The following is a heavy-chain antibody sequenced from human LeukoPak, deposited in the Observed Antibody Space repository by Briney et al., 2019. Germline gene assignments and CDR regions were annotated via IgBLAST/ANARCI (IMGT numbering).Heavy chain of an antibody. D-gene: IGHD4-17*01. CDR3: ARGYGDFRVEGRYFHS. CDR1: DGSITNDD. V-gene: IGHV4-59*01. Sequence: SETLSLTCTVSDGSITNDDWSWVRQPPGKGLEFIGHVHYSGTANYKPSLRSRVTISIATSKQQFFLKLKSVTAADTAVYYCARGYGDFRVEGRYFHSWGQGTLVTVSS. J-gene: IGHJ4*02. CDR2: VHYSGTA.